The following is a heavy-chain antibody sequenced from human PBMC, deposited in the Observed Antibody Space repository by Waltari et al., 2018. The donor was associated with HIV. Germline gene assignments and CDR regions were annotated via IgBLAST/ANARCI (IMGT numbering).Heavy chain of an antibody. D-gene: IGHD3-22*01. J-gene: IGHJ6*02. CDR1: GFTFSDYY. Sequence: QVQLVESGGGLVKPGGSLRLSCAASGFTFSDYYRTWIRQAPGKGLEWVSYISSSGGNLHYADSVKGRFSISRDNAKNLLYLQMNSLRAEDTAVYYCATSRITMIVRGLDVWGQGTTVTVSS. V-gene: IGHV3-11*04. CDR2: ISSSGGNL. CDR3: ATSRITMIVRGLDV.